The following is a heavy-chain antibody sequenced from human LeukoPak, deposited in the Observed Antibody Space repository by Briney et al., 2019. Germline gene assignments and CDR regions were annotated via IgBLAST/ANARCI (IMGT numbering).Heavy chain of an antibody. CDR3: VDSSWRY. D-gene: IGHD6-13*01. CDR2: IYSDGNT. CDR1: GFSIVNKY. V-gene: IGHV3-66*01. J-gene: IGHJ4*02. Sequence: GGSLRLSCAAFGFSIVNKYMAWVRQAPGKGLEWVSVIYSDGNTFYADSVKGRFTISRDTSNNMVFHQMNSLRVEDTAVYYCVDSSWRYWGQGTLVTVSS.